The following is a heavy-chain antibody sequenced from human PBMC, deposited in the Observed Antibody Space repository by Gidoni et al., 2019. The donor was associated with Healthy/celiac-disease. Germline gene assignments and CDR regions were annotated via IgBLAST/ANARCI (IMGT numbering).Heavy chain of an antibody. V-gene: IGHV3-23*01. D-gene: IGHD2-2*01. CDR3: ANSPADIVVVPAAMQFDY. J-gene: IGHJ4*02. CDR2: ISGSGGST. Sequence: EVQLLESGGGLVQPGGSLRLSCAASGFTFSSYAMGWVRQAPGKGLEWVSAISGSGGSTYYADSVKGRFTISRDNSKNTLYLQMNSLRAEDTAVYYCANSPADIVVVPAAMQFDYWGQGTLVTVSS. CDR1: GFTFSSYA.